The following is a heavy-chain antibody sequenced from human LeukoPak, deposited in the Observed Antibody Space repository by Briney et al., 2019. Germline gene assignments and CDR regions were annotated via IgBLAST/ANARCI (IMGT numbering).Heavy chain of an antibody. J-gene: IGHJ3*02. CDR1: GFTFSAYA. CDR2: ISGSTGTT. V-gene: IGHV3-23*01. D-gene: IGHD6-13*01. Sequence: GSLRLSCAASGFTFSAYAMSWVRQAPGKGLEWVSGISGSTGTTYYADSVKGRYTISRDNSKNTLYLQMTSLRIEDTAVYYCARPPSTSWINDAFDIWGQGTMVTVSS. CDR3: ARPPSTSWINDAFDI.